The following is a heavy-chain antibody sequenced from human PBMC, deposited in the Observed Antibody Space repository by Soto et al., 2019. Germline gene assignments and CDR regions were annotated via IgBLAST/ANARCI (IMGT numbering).Heavy chain of an antibody. Sequence: QVQLVQSGAEVKKPGASVKVSCKASGYTFTNYAMHWVRQAPGQRLEWMGWINAGNGNTKYSQKFQGRVTITRDTSASTAYMDLSSLRSEDTAVYYCARGPGGPDGPGDYWGQGTLVTASS. D-gene: IGHD2-15*01. CDR2: INAGNGNT. V-gene: IGHV1-3*01. CDR1: GYTFTNYA. CDR3: ARGPGGPDGPGDY. J-gene: IGHJ4*02.